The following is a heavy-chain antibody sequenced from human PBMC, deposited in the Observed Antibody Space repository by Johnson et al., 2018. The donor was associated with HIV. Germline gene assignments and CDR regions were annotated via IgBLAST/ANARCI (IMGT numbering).Heavy chain of an antibody. J-gene: IGHJ3*02. D-gene: IGHD7-27*01. CDR1: GFTVSSNY. CDR3: ARAIGNWDAFDI. Sequence: VQLVESGGGVVQPGGSLRLSCAASGFTVSSNYMSWVRQAPGKGLEWVSVIYSGASTYYADSVTGRFTIPRDNSKNTLYLQMNSLRAEDRAVYYCARAIGNWDAFDIWGQGTMVTVSS. CDR2: IYSGAST. V-gene: IGHV3-66*02.